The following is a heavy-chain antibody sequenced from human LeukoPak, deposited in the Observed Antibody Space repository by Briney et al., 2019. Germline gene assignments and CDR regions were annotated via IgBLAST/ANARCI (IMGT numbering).Heavy chain of an antibody. CDR2: THYSGTS. Sequence: PSETLSLTCTVSGNSFNNYYWNWIRQPPGKALEWIGYTHYSGTSYYNPSLKSRVTMSVDTSKNQFSLKLNSVTAADTAVYFCAKWEESENAFDIWGQGTMVSVSS. V-gene: IGHV4-59*13. J-gene: IGHJ3*02. CDR1: GNSFNNYY. D-gene: IGHD1-26*01. CDR3: AKWEESENAFDI.